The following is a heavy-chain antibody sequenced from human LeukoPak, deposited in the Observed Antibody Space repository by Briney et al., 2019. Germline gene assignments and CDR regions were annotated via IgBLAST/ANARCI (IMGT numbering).Heavy chain of an antibody. CDR2: LSASGDST. D-gene: IGHD1-26*01. CDR1: GFIFSNYW. V-gene: IGHV3-23*01. Sequence: GGSLRLSCAAAGFIFSNYWMHWVRQAPGKGLEWVSGLSASGDSTYYADSVKGRFTISRDNSKNTLFLQMNSLRAEDTAIYYCARGSGRLRWYFDFWGQGTLVTVSS. CDR3: ARGSGRLRWYFDF. J-gene: IGHJ4*02.